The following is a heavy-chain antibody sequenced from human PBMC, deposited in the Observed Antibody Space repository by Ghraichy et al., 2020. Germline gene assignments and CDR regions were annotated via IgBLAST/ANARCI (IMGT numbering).Heavy chain of an antibody. J-gene: IGHJ5*02. Sequence: SVKVSCKASGGTFSSYAISWVRQAPGQGLEWMGGIIPIFGTANYAQKFQGRVTITADESTSTAYMELSSLRSEDTAVYYCARDIPLYSPNWFDPWGQGTLVTVSS. CDR1: GGTFSSYA. V-gene: IGHV1-69*13. CDR3: ARDIPLYSPNWFDP. D-gene: IGHD6-13*01. CDR2: IIPIFGTA.